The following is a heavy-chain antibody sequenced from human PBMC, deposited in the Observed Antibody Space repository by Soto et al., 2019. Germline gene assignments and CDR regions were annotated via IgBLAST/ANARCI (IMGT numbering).Heavy chain of an antibody. V-gene: IGHV3-30*18. CDR3: AKDDAPRGGPLSYYFDY. D-gene: IGHD3-10*01. J-gene: IGHJ4*02. Sequence: PGGSLRLSCAASGFTFSSYGMHRVRQAPGKGLEWVAVISYGGSNKYYADSVKGRFTISRDNSKNTLYLQMNSLRAEDTAVYYCAKDDAPRGGPLSYYFDYWGQGTLVTVSS. CDR2: ISYGGSNK. CDR1: GFTFSSYG.